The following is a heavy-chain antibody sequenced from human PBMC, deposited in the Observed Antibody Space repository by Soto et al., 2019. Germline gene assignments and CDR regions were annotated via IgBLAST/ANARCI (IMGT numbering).Heavy chain of an antibody. J-gene: IGHJ6*02. CDR2: IYYSGIT. CDR1: GDSISNSNYY. CDR3: ARDLWGYCGTDCYPLDV. Sequence: SETLSLTCTVSGDSISNSNYYWGWIRQPPGKGLEWIANIYYSGITYCNPSLKSRVAISIDRSKNQFSLMLDSVTAADTAVYYCARDLWGYCGTDCYPLDVWGQGTTVTVSS. D-gene: IGHD2-21*02. V-gene: IGHV4-39*07.